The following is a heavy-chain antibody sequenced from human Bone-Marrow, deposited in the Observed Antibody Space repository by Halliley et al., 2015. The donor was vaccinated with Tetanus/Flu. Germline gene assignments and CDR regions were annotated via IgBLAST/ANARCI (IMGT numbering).Heavy chain of an antibody. CDR1: GLPFSAYA. J-gene: IGHJ4*02. D-gene: IGHD3-3*01. CDR3: AGQNTIFEIH. CDR2: ISGSGGLT. V-gene: IGHV3-23*01. Sequence: SLRLSCAASGLPFSAYAMAWVRLAPGKGLEWISSISGSGGLTYYAESVKGRFTVSRDNAENTLSLQMNSLRVEDSAIYFRAGQNTIFEIHGGQGTLVSVSS.